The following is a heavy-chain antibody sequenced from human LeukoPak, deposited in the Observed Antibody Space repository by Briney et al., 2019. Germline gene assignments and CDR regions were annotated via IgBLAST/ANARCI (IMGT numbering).Heavy chain of an antibody. CDR1: GGSISSYY. V-gene: IGHV4-59*08. Sequence: SETLSLTCTVSGGSISSYYWSWIRQPPGKGLEWIGYIYYSGSTNYNPSLKSRVTISVDTSKNQFSLKLSSVTAADTAVYYCARHSPPGYDTYYYYGMDVWGQGTTVTVSS. D-gene: IGHD3-9*01. J-gene: IGHJ6*02. CDR3: ARHSPPGYDTYYYYGMDV. CDR2: IYYSGST.